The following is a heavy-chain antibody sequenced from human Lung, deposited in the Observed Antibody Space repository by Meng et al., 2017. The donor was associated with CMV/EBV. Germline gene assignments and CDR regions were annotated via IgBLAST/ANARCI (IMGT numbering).Heavy chain of an antibody. D-gene: IGHD5-18*01. CDR3: ARALDTAMVTFDY. CDR1: GGSISSDDYN. Sequence: QVHVKGAGPALVKPPQPLSLTCTVSGGSISSDDYNWSWIRQPPGKGLEWIGYIYYSGSTYYNPSLKSRVTISVDTSKNQFSLKLSSVTAADTAVYYCARALDTAMVTFDYWGQGTLVTVSS. CDR2: IYYSGST. J-gene: IGHJ4*02. V-gene: IGHV4-30-4*08.